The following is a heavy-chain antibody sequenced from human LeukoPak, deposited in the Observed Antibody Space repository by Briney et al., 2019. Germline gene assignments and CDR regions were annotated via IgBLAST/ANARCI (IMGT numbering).Heavy chain of an antibody. CDR3: AKVGAVADFDY. V-gene: IGHV3-23*01. CDR1: GFTFSSYA. D-gene: IGHD6-19*01. Sequence: GGSLRLSCAASGFTFSSYAMSWVRQAPGKGPEWVSAISGSGGSTYYADSVKGRFTISRDNSKNTLYLQMNSLRAGDTAVYYCAKVGAVADFDYWGQGTLVTVSS. J-gene: IGHJ4*02. CDR2: ISGSGGST.